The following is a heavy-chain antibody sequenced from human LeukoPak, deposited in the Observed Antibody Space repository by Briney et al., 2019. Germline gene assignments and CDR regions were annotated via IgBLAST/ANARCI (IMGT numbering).Heavy chain of an antibody. CDR3: ARGSSLGFDP. V-gene: IGHV3-13*04. Sequence: GGSLRLSCAASGFPFRSYDFHWARQDTGKGLEWVSGIGTAGDTYYPGSVKGRFTISRENAKSSLYLQMNSLRAADTAVYYCARGSSLGFDPWGQGTLVTVSS. CDR2: IGTAGDT. CDR1: GFPFRSYD. J-gene: IGHJ5*02.